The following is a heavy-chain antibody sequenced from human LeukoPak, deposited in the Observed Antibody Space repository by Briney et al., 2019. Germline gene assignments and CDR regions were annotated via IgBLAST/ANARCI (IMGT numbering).Heavy chain of an antibody. CDR3: ARDHCSSTNCPDY. J-gene: IGHJ4*02. Sequence: SVKVSCKASGFTFTSSAVQWVRQARGQRLEWIGWIVVGSGNTNYAQKFQERVTITRDMSTSTVYMELSSLRSEDTAVYYCARDHCSSTNCPDYWGQGTLVTVSS. D-gene: IGHD2-2*01. CDR2: IVVGSGNT. V-gene: IGHV1-58*01. CDR1: GFTFTSSA.